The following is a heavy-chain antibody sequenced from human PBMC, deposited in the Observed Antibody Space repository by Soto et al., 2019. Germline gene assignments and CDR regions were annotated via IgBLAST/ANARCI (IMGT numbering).Heavy chain of an antibody. Sequence: QVQLQESGPGLVKPSQTLSHICTVSGGSISSHDDYWSWIRQLPGEGLEWIGLIYQNGNTFYNPSLKSRLTISLDTSKNQFSLKLSSVTAADTAVYYCTRGELWWDYWGQGTLVTVSS. J-gene: IGHJ4*02. V-gene: IGHV4-30-4*08. D-gene: IGHD2-21*01. CDR3: TRGELWWDY. CDR1: GGSISSHDDY. CDR2: IYQNGNT.